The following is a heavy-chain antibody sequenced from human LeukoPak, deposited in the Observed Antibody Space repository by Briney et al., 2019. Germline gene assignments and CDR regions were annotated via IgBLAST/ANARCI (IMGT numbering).Heavy chain of an antibody. V-gene: IGHV3-49*04. CDR2: IRSKAYGETA. CDR1: GFTFGDYA. D-gene: IGHD1-1*01. Sequence: GGSLRLSRTASGFTFGDYAMSWVRQAPGKGLEWVGFIRSKAYGETADYAASVKGGFTISRDDSKAIAYLQMNSLKTEDTAVYHCTRDRGAYNLYDYLGQGTLVTVSS. J-gene: IGHJ4*02. CDR3: TRDRGAYNLYDY.